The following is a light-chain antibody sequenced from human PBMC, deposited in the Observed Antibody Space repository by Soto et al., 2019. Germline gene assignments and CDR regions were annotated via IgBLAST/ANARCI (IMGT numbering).Light chain of an antibody. CDR1: QSLRSNY. CDR2: AAS. J-gene: IGKJ1*01. Sequence: EIVLTQSPGTLTLSPGERATLSCRASQSLRSNYLAWYQQRPGQAPRLLIFAASSRVTGIPDMFRGSGSGTDFPLTISRLEPEDLAVYCCQQYSSTPWTFGQGTKVDIK. CDR3: QQYSSTPWT. V-gene: IGKV3-20*01.